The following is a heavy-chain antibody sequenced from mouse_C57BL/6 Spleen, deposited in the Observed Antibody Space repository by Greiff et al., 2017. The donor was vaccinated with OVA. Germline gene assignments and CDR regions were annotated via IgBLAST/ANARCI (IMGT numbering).Heavy chain of an antibody. J-gene: IGHJ2*01. CDR1: GFTFSSYG. CDR2: ISSGGSYT. CDR3: AREGVSLFDY. Sequence: EVQGVESGGDLVKPGGSLKLSCAASGFTFSSYGMSWVRPTPDKRLEWVATISSGGSYTYYPDSVKGRFTISRDNAKNTLYLQMSSLKSEDTAMYYCAREGVSLFDYWGQGTTLTVSS. V-gene: IGHV5-6*01.